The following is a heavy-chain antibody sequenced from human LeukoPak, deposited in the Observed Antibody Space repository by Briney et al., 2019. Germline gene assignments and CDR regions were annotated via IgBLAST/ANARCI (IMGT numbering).Heavy chain of an antibody. V-gene: IGHV1-69*13. Sequence: ASVKVSCKASGGTFSSYAISWVRQAPGQGLEWMGGIIPIFGTANYAQKFQGRVTITADESTSTAYMQLSSLRSEDTAVYYCARDIAAAGGGYWGQGTLVTVSS. D-gene: IGHD6-13*01. CDR3: ARDIAAAGGGY. CDR1: GGTFSSYA. CDR2: IIPIFGTA. J-gene: IGHJ4*02.